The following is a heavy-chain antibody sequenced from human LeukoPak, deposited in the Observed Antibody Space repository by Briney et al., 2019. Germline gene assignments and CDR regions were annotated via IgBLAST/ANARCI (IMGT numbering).Heavy chain of an antibody. V-gene: IGHV3-21*01. CDR2: ISSSSSYI. D-gene: IGHD6-19*01. J-gene: IGHJ3*02. CDR3: ARASGYTSCWYDDAFDI. CDR1: GFTFSSYS. Sequence: GGSLRLSCAASGFTFSSYSMNWVRQAPGKGLEWVSSISSSSSYIYYADSVKGRFTISRDNAKNSLYLQMNSLRAEDTAVYYCARASGYTSCWYDDAFDIWGQGTKVTVSS.